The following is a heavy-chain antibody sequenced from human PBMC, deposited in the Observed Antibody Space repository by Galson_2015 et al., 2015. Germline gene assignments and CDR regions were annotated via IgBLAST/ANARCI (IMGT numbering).Heavy chain of an antibody. D-gene: IGHD2-15*01. CDR3: ARVPSYCSGGSCYHFDY. CDR2: IIPIFGTA. Sequence: SCKASGGTFSSYAISWVRQAPGQGLEWMGGIIPIFGTANYAQKFQGRVTITADESTSTAYTELRSLRSDDTAVYYCARVPSYCSGGSCYHFDYWGQGTLVTVSS. CDR1: GGTFSSYA. J-gene: IGHJ4*02. V-gene: IGHV1-69*01.